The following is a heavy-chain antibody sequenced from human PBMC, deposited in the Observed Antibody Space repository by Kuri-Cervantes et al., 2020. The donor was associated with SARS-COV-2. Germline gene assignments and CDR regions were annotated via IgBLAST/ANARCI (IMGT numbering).Heavy chain of an antibody. D-gene: IGHD3-3*01. Sequence: SETLSLTCTVSGGSISSSSYYWGWIRQPPGKGLEWIGSTYYSGSTYYNPSLKSRVTISVDTSKNQFSLKPSFVTAADTAVYYCARQMMSSITIFGVVITRNWFDPWGQGTLVTVSS. CDR1: GGSISSSSYY. J-gene: IGHJ5*02. CDR2: TYYSGST. V-gene: IGHV4-39*01. CDR3: ARQMMSSITIFGVVITRNWFDP.